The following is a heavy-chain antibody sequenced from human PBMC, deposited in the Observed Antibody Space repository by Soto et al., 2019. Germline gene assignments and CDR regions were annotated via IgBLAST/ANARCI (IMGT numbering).Heavy chain of an antibody. Sequence: SETLSLTCDAYGGSFSGYYWSWIRQPPGKGLEWIGEINHSGSTNYNPSLKSRVTISVDTSKNQFSLKLSSVTAADTAVYYCARRWFGERYYYYGMDVWGKGTTVT. CDR3: ARRWFGERYYYYGMDV. V-gene: IGHV4-34*01. CDR2: INHSGST. J-gene: IGHJ6*04. CDR1: GGSFSGYY. D-gene: IGHD3-10*01.